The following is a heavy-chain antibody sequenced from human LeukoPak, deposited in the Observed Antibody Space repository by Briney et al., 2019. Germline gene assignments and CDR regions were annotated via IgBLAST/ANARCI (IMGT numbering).Heavy chain of an antibody. D-gene: IGHD7-27*01. V-gene: IGHV1-2*02. CDR1: GYSSTDHY. J-gene: IGHJ4*02. CDR2: IHPKTGVT. Sequence: EASVKVSCKASGYSSTDHYLHWLRQAPGQGLEWMAWIHPKTGVTNYAERFQGRLSLTRDTSISTLYMELNSITSDDTAVYYCARDRNWGPDYWGQGTLVSVSS. CDR3: ARDRNWGPDY.